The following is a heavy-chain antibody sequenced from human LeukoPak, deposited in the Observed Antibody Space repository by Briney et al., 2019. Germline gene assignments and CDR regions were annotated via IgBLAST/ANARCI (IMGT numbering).Heavy chain of an antibody. CDR3: ARAKWELPAGAFDI. J-gene: IGHJ3*02. V-gene: IGHV1-69*04. Sequence: SVKVSCKASGGTFSSYAISWVRQAPGQGLEWMGRIIPILGIANYAQKFQGRVTITADKSTSTAYMELSSLRSEDMAVYYCARAKWELPAGAFDIWGQGTMVTVSS. CDR2: IIPILGIA. D-gene: IGHD1-26*01. CDR1: GGTFSSYA.